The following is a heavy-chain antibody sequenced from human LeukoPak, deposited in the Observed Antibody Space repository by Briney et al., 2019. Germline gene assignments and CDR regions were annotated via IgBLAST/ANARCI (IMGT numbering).Heavy chain of an antibody. CDR3: ARCGVLGDFDY. J-gene: IGHJ4*02. D-gene: IGHD3-10*02. CDR1: GYTFTSYA. Sequence: ASVKVSCKASGYTFTSYAMHWVRQAPGQRLEWMGWINAGNGNTKYSQKFQGRVTITTDTSASTAYMELSSLSSEDTAVYFCARCGVLGDFDYWGQGTLVAVSS. CDR2: INAGNGNT. V-gene: IGHV1-3*01.